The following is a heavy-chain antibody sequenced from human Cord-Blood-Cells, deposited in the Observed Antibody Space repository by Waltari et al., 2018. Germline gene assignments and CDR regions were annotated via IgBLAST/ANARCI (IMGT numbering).Heavy chain of an antibody. CDR3: ARSLDSSSSWFDP. CDR1: GGTFSSYA. D-gene: IGHD6-6*01. V-gene: IGHV1-69*01. CDR2: IIPIFGTA. Sequence: QVQLVQSGAEVKKPGSSVKVSCKASGGTFSSYAISWVRQAPGQGLEWMGGIIPIFGTANDAQKFQGRGTITADESTSTAYRELSSLRSEDTAVYYGARSLDSSSSWFDPWGQGTLVTVSS. J-gene: IGHJ5*02.